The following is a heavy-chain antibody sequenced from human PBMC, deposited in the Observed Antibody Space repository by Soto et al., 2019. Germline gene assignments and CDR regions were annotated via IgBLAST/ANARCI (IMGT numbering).Heavy chain of an antibody. V-gene: IGHV3-33*01. CDR2: IWYDGSNK. CDR1: GFTFSSYG. Sequence: QVQLVESGGGVVQPGRSLRLSCAASGFTFSSYGMHWVRQAPGKGLEWVAVIWYDGSNKYYADSVKGRFTISRDNSKNALYRQMDSLRAEDTAVYYCARVSFGELFPYYYYGMDVWGQGTTVTVSS. D-gene: IGHD3-10*01. J-gene: IGHJ6*02. CDR3: ARVSFGELFPYYYYGMDV.